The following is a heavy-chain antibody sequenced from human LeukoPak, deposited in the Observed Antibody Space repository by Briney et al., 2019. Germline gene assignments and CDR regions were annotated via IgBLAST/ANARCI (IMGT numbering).Heavy chain of an antibody. CDR3: ARCGSGSYVAYYYYYMDV. D-gene: IGHD3-10*01. J-gene: IGHJ6*03. CDR1: GFTFSSYE. V-gene: IGHV3-48*03. Sequence: GGSLRLSCAASGFTFSSYEMNWVRQAPGKGLEWVSYISSSGSTIYYADSVKGRFTISRDNAKNSLYLQMNSLRAEDTAVYYCARCGSGSYVAYYYYYMDVWGKGTTVTISS. CDR2: ISSSGSTI.